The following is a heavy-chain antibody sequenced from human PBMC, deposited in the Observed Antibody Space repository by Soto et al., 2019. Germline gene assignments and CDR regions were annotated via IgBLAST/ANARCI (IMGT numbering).Heavy chain of an antibody. D-gene: IGHD6-19*01. CDR3: ATGMQAVAGILFDY. V-gene: IGHV1-24*01. Sequence: ASVKVSCKVSGYTLTELSMHWVRQAPGKGLEWMGGFDPEDGETIYAQKFQGRVTMTEDTSTDTAYMELSSLRSEGTAVYYCATGMQAVAGILFDYWGQGTLVTVSS. CDR1: GYTLTELS. J-gene: IGHJ4*02. CDR2: FDPEDGET.